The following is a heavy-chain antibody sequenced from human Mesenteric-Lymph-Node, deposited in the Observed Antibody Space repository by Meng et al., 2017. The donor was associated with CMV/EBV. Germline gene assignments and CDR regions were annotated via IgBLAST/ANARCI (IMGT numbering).Heavy chain of an antibody. D-gene: IGHD2-2*01. V-gene: IGHV3-48*03. Sequence: GESLKISCAASGFTFSSYEMNWVRQAPGKGLEWVSYISSSGSTIYYADSVKGRFTISRDNAKNSLYLQMSSLRAEDTAVYYCARVVPALILEDYYYGMDVWGQGTTVTVSS. J-gene: IGHJ6*02. CDR1: GFTFSSYE. CDR3: ARVVPALILEDYYYGMDV. CDR2: ISSSGSTI.